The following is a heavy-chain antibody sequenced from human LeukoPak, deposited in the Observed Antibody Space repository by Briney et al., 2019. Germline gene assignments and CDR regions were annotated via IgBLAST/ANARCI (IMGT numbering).Heavy chain of an antibody. CDR3: ARGRRAYYYGSGSFLDYFQH. CDR1: GGSFSGYY. V-gene: IGHV4-34*01. D-gene: IGHD3-10*01. Sequence: SETLSLTCAVYGGSFSGYYWSWIRQPPGKGLEWIGEINHSGSTNYNPSLKSRVTISVDTSKNQFSLKLSSVTAADTAVYYCARGRRAYYYGSGSFLDYFQHWGQGTLVTVS. J-gene: IGHJ1*01. CDR2: INHSGST.